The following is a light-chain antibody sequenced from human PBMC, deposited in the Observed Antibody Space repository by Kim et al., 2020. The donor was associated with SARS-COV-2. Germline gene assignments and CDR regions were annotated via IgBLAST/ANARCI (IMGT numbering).Light chain of an antibody. CDR2: AAS. J-gene: IGKJ1*01. V-gene: IGKV1-27*01. Sequence: DIQMTQSPSSLSASVGDRVTITCRASQDISNYLAWYQQKPGKVPKLLIYAASALRSGVPSRFSGSGSGTDFTLTITSLQPEDVAGYYCQQYKSAPWTFGHGTKVDIK. CDR3: QQYKSAPWT. CDR1: QDISNY.